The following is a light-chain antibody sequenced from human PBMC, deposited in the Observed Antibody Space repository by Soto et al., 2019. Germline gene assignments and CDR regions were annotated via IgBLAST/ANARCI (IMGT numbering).Light chain of an antibody. CDR2: AAS. CDR3: QQYGRSLWA. J-gene: IGKJ1*01. Sequence: EIVMTQSPATLSVSPVERATLSCRASQSVSSNLAWYQQKPGQAPRLLIYAASTRATGVPARFSGSGSGTDFTLTISRLEPEDFAVYFCQQYGRSLWAFGQGTKV. CDR1: QSVSSN. V-gene: IGKV3-15*01.